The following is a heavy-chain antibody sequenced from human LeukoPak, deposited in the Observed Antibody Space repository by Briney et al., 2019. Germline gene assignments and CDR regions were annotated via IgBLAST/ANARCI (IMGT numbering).Heavy chain of an antibody. J-gene: IGHJ4*02. CDR2: ISWNSGLI. V-gene: IGHV3-9*01. Sequence: GGSLRLSCAVSGFTFDEYAMHWVRQAPGKGLEWVSGISWNSGLIDYADSVKGRFTISRDNAKNSLYLQMNSLTAEDTAFYYCAKVGIFGLVTYYFDYWGQRTLVTVSS. CDR3: AKVGIFGLVTYYFDY. CDR1: GFTFDEYA. D-gene: IGHD3/OR15-3a*01.